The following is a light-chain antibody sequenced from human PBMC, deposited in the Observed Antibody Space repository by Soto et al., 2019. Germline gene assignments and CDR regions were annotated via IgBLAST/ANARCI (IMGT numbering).Light chain of an antibody. V-gene: IGKV3-20*01. CDR3: QQYGSTPRT. CDR2: AAS. J-gene: IGKJ1*01. Sequence: EIVLTQSPGTLSLSPGERATLSCRASQSVSNNYLAWYQQKPGQAPRLLIYAASSRATGIPDRFSGSGSGAGFTLTISRLEPEDFAVYYCQQYGSTPRTFRQGTKVEVK. CDR1: QSVSNNY.